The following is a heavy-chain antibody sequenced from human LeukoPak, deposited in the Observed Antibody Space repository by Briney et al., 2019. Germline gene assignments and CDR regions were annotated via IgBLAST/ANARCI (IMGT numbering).Heavy chain of an antibody. D-gene: IGHD3-22*01. Sequence: SETLSLTCAVSGYSISSGYYWDWIRQPPGKGLEWIGSIYHSGSTYYNPSLKSRVTISVDTSKNQFSLKLSSVTAADTAVYYCARPRYYYDSSGYYFNWFDPWGQGTLVTVSS. CDR1: GYSISSGYY. CDR3: ARPRYYYDSSGYYFNWFDP. V-gene: IGHV4-38-2*01. CDR2: IYHSGST. J-gene: IGHJ5*02.